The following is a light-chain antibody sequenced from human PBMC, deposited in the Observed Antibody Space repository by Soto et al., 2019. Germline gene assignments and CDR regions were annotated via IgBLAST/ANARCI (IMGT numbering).Light chain of an antibody. CDR2: DDN. V-gene: IGLV1-51*01. Sequence: QSVLTQPPSVSAAPGQKVTISCSGSSSNIGGNSVSWYQKLPGTAPKLLIYDDNKRPSGIPDRFSGSKSGTSATLGITGFQTEDEADYYCGSWDSSLSAYVFGTGTKV. J-gene: IGLJ1*01. CDR1: SSNIGGNS. CDR3: GSWDSSLSAYV.